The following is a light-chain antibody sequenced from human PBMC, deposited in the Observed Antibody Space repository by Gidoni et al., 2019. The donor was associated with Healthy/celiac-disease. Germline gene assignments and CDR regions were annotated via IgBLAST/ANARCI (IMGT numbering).Light chain of an antibody. CDR1: QSVCYRSNNKKH. CDR3: HQYYITPQT. J-gene: IGKJ1*01. Sequence: DIVMTQSPASLAATLADRATINCKSSQSVCYRSNNKKHIALYQQKPGPPPKLLIYFSSTRESGGPDRFSGSGSWTDFTLTISSLHPEDVAFSSCHQYYITPQTFGPGTKVEIK. CDR2: FSS. V-gene: IGKV4-1*01.